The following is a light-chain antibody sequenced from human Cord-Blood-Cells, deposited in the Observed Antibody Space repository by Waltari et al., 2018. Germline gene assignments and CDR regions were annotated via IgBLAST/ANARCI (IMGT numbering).Light chain of an antibody. Sequence: DIQMTQSPSSLSASVGDRVTITCRASQSISSYLNWYQQKPGKAPKLLIYAASSLQSGVPSRFSCSGSGTDFTLTISSLQPEDFATYYCQQSYSTPRFGQGTKVEIK. CDR2: AAS. J-gene: IGKJ1*01. CDR1: QSISSY. V-gene: IGKV1-39*01. CDR3: QQSYSTPR.